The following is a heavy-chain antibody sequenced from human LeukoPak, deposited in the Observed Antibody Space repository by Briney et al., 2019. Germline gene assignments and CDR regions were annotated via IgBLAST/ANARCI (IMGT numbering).Heavy chain of an antibody. CDR2: INPNSGGT. J-gene: IGHJ5*02. Sequence: ASVKVSCKASGYTFTGYYMHWVRQAPGQGLEWMGWINPNSGGTNYAQKFQGGVTMTRDTSISTAYMELSRLRSDDTAVYYCARVHRGVNYFDPWGQGTLVTVSS. D-gene: IGHD3-10*01. CDR3: ARVHRGVNYFDP. V-gene: IGHV1-2*02. CDR1: GYTFTGYY.